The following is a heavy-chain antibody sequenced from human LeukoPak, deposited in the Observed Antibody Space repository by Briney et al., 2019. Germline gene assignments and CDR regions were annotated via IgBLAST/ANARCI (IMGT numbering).Heavy chain of an antibody. Sequence: ASVKVSCKASGYTFTGYYMHWVRQAPGQGLEWTGWINPNTGTTNYAQKFRGRVTMTRDTSISIAYMELSGLRSDDTAVYYCARDYYDVGYFDYWGQGTLVTVSS. CDR1: GYTFTGYY. V-gene: IGHV1-2*02. J-gene: IGHJ4*02. CDR2: INPNTGTT. D-gene: IGHD3-22*01. CDR3: ARDYYDVGYFDY.